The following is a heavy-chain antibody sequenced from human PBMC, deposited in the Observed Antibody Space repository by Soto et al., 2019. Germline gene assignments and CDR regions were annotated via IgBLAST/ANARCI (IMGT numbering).Heavy chain of an antibody. CDR1: GFIFNAYA. D-gene: IGHD4-4*01. Sequence: EVQLLESGGGLVQPGGALRLSCAASGFIFNAYAMTWVRQAPGKGLAWVSAIGGSGGNTNYAASVKGRFTISRDNSKDTLDLEMHRLRVDDTAVYFCARVASDYINSADHWGQGILVTVSS. CDR3: ARVASDYINSADH. J-gene: IGHJ4*02. V-gene: IGHV3-23*01. CDR2: IGGSGGNT.